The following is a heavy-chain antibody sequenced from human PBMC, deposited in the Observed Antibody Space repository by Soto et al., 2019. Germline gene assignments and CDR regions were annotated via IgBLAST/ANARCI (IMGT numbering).Heavy chain of an antibody. CDR1: GYTFTSYG. CDR3: ARVDFIVLVPAAMVRHYYYGMDV. D-gene: IGHD2-2*01. V-gene: IGHV1-18*01. J-gene: IGHJ6*02. CDR2: ISAYNGNT. Sequence: GASVKVSCKASGYTFTSYGISWVRQAPGQGLEWMGWISAYNGNTNYAQKLQGRVTMTTDTSTSTAYMELRSLRSDDTAVYYCARVDFIVLVPAAMVRHYYYGMDVWGQGTTVTVSS.